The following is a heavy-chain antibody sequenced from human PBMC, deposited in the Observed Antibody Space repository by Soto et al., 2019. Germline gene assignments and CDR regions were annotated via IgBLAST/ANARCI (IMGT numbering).Heavy chain of an antibody. CDR1: GGSISSGGYY. CDR2: IYYSGST. Sequence: QVQLQESGPGLVKPSQTLSLTCTVSGGSISSGGYYWSWIRQHPGKGLEWIGYIYYSGSTYYNPSLKSRVTISVDTSKNQFSLKLSSVTAADTAVYYCARARKDYDFWSAYYEPPYYFDYWGQGTLVTVSS. D-gene: IGHD3-3*01. J-gene: IGHJ4*02. V-gene: IGHV4-31*03. CDR3: ARARKDYDFWSAYYEPPYYFDY.